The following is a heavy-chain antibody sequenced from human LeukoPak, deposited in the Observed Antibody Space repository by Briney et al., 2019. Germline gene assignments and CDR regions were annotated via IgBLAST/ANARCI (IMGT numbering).Heavy chain of an antibody. J-gene: IGHJ6*02. CDR3: ARDPGLRYFDWVYGMDV. Sequence: GGSLRLSCAASGFTFSDYYMSWIRQAPGKGLEWVSYISSRGSTIYYADSVKGRFTISRDNAKNSLYLQMNSLRAEDTAVYYCARDPGLRYFDWVYGMDVWGQGTTVTVSS. CDR2: ISSRGSTI. CDR1: GFTFSDYY. V-gene: IGHV3-11*01. D-gene: IGHD3-9*01.